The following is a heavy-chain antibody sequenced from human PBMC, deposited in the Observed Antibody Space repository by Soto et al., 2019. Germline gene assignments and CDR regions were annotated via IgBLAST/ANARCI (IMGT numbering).Heavy chain of an antibody. J-gene: IGHJ5*02. CDR1: GGSISSYY. D-gene: IGHD6-6*01. CDR3: ARDLCHIAARRRSRWLQLSWFDP. CDR2: IYYSGST. Sequence: GPGEPSETLSLTCTVSGGSISSYYWSWIRQPPGKGLEWIGYIYYSGSTNYNPSLKSRVTISVDTSTSTVYMELSSLRSEDTAVYYCARDLCHIAARRRSRWLQLSWFDPWGQGTLVTVSS. V-gene: IGHV4-59*01.